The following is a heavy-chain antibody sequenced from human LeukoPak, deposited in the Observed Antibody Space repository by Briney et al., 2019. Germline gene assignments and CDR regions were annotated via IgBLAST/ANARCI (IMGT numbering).Heavy chain of an antibody. J-gene: IGHJ6*04. D-gene: IGHD3-3*01. CDR3: AREAIFGVVMDV. CDR2: IYTSGST. V-gene: IGHV4-61*02. CDR1: GGSISSGSYY. Sequence: SQTLSLTCTVSGGSISSGSYYWSWIRQPAGKGLEWIGRIYTSGSTNYNPSLKSRVTISVDESKNQFSLKLSSVTAADTAVYYCAREAIFGVVMDVWGKGTTVTVSS.